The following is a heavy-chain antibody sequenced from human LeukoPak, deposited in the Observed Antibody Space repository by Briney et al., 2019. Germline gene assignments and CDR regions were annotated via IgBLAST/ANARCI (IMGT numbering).Heavy chain of an antibody. V-gene: IGHV1-2*02. CDR3: ASKTTYYYDSSGYSDAFDI. J-gene: IGHJ3*02. CDR1: GGTFSSYA. CDR2: INPNSGGT. D-gene: IGHD3-22*01. Sequence: ASVKVSCKASGGTFSSYAISWVRQAPGQGLEWMGWINPNSGGTNYAQKFQGRVTMTRDTSISTAYMELSRLRSDDTAVYYCASKTTYYYDSSGYSDAFDIWGQGTMVTVSS.